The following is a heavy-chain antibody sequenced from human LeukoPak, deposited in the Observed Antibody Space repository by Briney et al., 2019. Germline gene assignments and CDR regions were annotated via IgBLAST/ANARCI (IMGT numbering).Heavy chain of an antibody. Sequence: GASVKVSCKASGYTFTSYYMHWVRQAPGQGLEWMGIINPSGGSTSYAQKFQGRVTMTRDTSTSTVYMELSSLRSEDTAVYYCARVGGTQWFGVTYYFDYWGQGTLVTVSS. CDR2: INPSGGST. CDR3: ARVGGTQWFGVTYYFDY. V-gene: IGHV1-46*01. J-gene: IGHJ4*02. D-gene: IGHD3-10*01. CDR1: GYTFTSYY.